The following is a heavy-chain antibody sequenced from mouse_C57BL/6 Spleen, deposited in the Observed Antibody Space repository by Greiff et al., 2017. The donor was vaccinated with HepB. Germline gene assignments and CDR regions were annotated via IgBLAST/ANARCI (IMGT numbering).Heavy chain of an antibody. V-gene: IGHV14-4*01. CDR2: IDPENGDT. CDR1: GFNIKDDY. J-gene: IGHJ1*03. Sequence: EVQLQQSGAELVRPGASVKLSCTASGFNIKDDYMHWVKQRPEQGLEWIGWIDPENGDTEYASKFQGKATITADTSSNTAYLQLSSLTSEDTAVYYCTAGYGNGDFDVWGTGTTVTVSS. D-gene: IGHD2-1*01. CDR3: TAGYGNGDFDV.